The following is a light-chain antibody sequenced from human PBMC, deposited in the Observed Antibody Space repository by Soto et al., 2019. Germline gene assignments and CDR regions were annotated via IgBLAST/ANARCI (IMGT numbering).Light chain of an antibody. Sequence: ETVMTQSPATLSVSPGERATLSCRASQSVSYNLAWYQQKSGQAPRLLIYGASTRATGIPARFSGSGSGTEFTLTISSLQSEDFAVYYCQQYNNWPALTFXGGTKVDIK. CDR2: GAS. CDR1: QSVSYN. CDR3: QQYNNWPALT. J-gene: IGKJ4*01. V-gene: IGKV3-15*01.